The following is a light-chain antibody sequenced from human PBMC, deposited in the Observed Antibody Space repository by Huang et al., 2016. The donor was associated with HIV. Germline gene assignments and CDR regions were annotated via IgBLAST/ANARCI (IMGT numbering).Light chain of an antibody. J-gene: IGKJ5*01. CDR1: QDVGSH. CDR2: DVS. V-gene: IGKV3-11*01. Sequence: EIVVTQSPATVSLSPGDRATLSCWASQDVGSHLAWYQQKPGQPPRLLIYDVSIRASGIPARCSGSGSGTDFTLTVSSLEPEDFAVYYCQQRGGWPPTFGQGTRLEIK. CDR3: QQRGGWPPT.